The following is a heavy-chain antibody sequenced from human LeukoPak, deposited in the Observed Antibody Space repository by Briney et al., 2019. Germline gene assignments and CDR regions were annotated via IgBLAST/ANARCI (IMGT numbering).Heavy chain of an antibody. CDR2: IYYSGST. CDR3: ARYCSSTSCYHRNHGMDV. D-gene: IGHD2-2*01. V-gene: IGHV4-61*01. J-gene: IGHJ6*02. CDR1: GVSVSSGSYY. Sequence: SSETLSLTCTVSGVSVSSGSYYWSWIRQPPGKGLEWIGYIYYSGSTNYNPSLKSRVTISVDTSKNQFSLKLSSVTAADTAVYYCARYCSSTSCYHRNHGMDVWDQGTTVTVSS.